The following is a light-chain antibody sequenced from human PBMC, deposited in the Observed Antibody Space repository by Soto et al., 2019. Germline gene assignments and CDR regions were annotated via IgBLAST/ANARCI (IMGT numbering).Light chain of an antibody. Sequence: QSALTQPASVSGSPGQSITISCTGTSSDVGGNKYVSWYQHYPGKAPKLMICDVSNRPSGVSNRFSGSKSGNTASLTISGLQAEDEADYYCSAFTGNTYVFGTGTKLTVL. CDR1: SSDVGGNKY. J-gene: IGLJ1*01. V-gene: IGLV2-14*03. CDR3: SAFTGNTYV. CDR2: DVS.